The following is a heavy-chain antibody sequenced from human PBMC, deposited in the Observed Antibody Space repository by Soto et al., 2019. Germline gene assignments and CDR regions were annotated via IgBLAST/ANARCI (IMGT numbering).Heavy chain of an antibody. V-gene: IGHV4-59*08. CDR2: IYYSGST. J-gene: IGHJ4*02. Sequence: SETLSLTCTVSGGSIGSYYWSWIRQPPGKGLEWIGYIYYSGSTNYNPSLKSRVTISVDTSKNQFSLKLSSVTAADTAVYYCASRYGGTLDFWGQGNLVTVSS. D-gene: IGHD4-17*01. CDR1: GGSIGSYY. CDR3: ASRYGGTLDF.